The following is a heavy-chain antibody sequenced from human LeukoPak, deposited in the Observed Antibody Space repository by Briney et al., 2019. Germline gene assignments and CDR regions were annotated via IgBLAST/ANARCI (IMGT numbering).Heavy chain of an antibody. V-gene: IGHV5-51*01. CDR1: GYSFTKYW. Sequence: GQSLKISCTGSGYSFTKYWIGWVRQMRGKGLDWMGVIYPDDSRTKYSPSFQGQVTFSADKSISTAYLQWSSLKASDAAMYYGARPLPGAHSGSYDFEFWGQGTVVTVSS. CDR3: ARPLPGAHSGSYDFEF. J-gene: IGHJ4*02. CDR2: IYPDDSRT. D-gene: IGHD1-26*01.